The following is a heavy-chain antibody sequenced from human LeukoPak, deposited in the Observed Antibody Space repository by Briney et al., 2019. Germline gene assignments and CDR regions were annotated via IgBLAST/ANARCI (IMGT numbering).Heavy chain of an antibody. D-gene: IGHD3-10*01. CDR1: GGPFAKYA. CDR2: IIPIFDSA. V-gene: IGHV1-69*05. Sequence: ASVKVSCKASGGPFAKYAFNWLRQAPGQGLEWVGGIIPIFDSANYAQRFQDRVTITTDESTSTAYMELRSLKSEDTAVYYCARGDPMVRGPTPLRLWGQGTLVTIST. CDR3: ARGDPMVRGPTPLRL. J-gene: IGHJ4*02.